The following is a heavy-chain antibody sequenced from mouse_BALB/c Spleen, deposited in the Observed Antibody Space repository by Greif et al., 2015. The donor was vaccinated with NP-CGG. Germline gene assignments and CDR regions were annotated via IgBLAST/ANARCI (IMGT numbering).Heavy chain of an antibody. V-gene: IGHV2-9*02. D-gene: IGHD1-1*01. Sequence: VQLVESGPGLVAPSQSLSITCTVSGFSLTSYGVHWVRQPPGKGLEWLGVIWAGGSTNYNSALMSRLSISKDNSKSQVFLKMNSLQTDDTARYYCARAGYYGSSYKGVYYAMDYWGQGTSVTVSS. CDR3: ARAGYYGSSYKGVYYAMDY. CDR1: GFSLTSYG. J-gene: IGHJ4*01. CDR2: IWAGGST.